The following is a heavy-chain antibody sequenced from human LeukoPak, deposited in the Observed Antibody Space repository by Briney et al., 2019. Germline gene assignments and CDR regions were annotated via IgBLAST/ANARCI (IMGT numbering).Heavy chain of an antibody. V-gene: IGHV3-30*18. D-gene: IGHD3-3*01. J-gene: IGHJ6*02. CDR3: AKALTGNYDFWSGYRIYYYYGVDV. CDR1: GFTFSSYG. CDR2: ISYDGSNK. Sequence: GGSLRLSCAASGFTFSSYGMHWVRQAPGKGLEWVAVISYDGSNKYYADSVKGRFTISRDNSKNTLYLQMNSLRAEDTAVYYCAKALTGNYDFWSGYRIYYYYGVDVWGQGTTVTVSS.